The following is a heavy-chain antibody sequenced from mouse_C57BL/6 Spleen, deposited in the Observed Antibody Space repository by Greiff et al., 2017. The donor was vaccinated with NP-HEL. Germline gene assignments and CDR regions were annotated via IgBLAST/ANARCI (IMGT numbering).Heavy chain of an antibody. J-gene: IGHJ2*01. V-gene: IGHV5-17*01. Sequence: EVQLVESGGGLVQPGGSLTLSCAASGFTFSDYGMPWVRQAPEKGLEWVAYISSGSSTIYYADTVKGRFTISRDNAKNTLFLQMTSLRSEDTAMYYCARDFDYWGQGTTLTVSS. CDR2: ISSGSSTI. CDR1: GFTFSDYG. CDR3: ARDFDY.